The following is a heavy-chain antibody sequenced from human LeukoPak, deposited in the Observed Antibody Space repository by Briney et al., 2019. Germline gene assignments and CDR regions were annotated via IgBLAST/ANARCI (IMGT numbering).Heavy chain of an antibody. Sequence: ASVKVSCKASRYTFTSYAMHWVRQAPGQRLEWMGWINAGNGNTKYSQKFQGRVTITRDTSASTAYMELSSLRSEDTAVYYCARGGRYCSGGSCYSYNWFDPWGQGTLVTVSS. V-gene: IGHV1-3*01. CDR2: INAGNGNT. J-gene: IGHJ5*02. D-gene: IGHD2-15*01. CDR3: ARGGRYCSGGSCYSYNWFDP. CDR1: RYTFTSYA.